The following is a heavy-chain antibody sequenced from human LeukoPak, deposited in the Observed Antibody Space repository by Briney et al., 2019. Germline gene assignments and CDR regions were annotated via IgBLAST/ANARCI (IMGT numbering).Heavy chain of an antibody. CDR2: IYYSGST. D-gene: IGHD3-3*01. Sequence: KPSETLSLTCTVSGGSISSSSYYWGWIRQPPGKGLEWVGSIYYSGSTYSNPSLKSRVTVSVDTSKNQFSLKLSSVTAADTAVYYCARTYYDFWSGYYEDYWGQGTLVTVSS. CDR3: ARTYYDFWSGYYEDY. V-gene: IGHV4-39*07. J-gene: IGHJ4*02. CDR1: GGSISSSSYY.